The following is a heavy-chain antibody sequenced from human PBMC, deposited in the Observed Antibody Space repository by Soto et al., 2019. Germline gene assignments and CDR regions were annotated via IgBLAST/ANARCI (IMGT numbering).Heavy chain of an antibody. CDR2: INPSGGST. CDR1: GDAFTSYS. CDR3: ARAGEDGYNMDY. J-gene: IGHJ4*02. D-gene: IGHD5-12*01. Sequence: EASVKVTCTVSGDAFTSYSMHWLGHAPGQGLEWMGIINPSGGSTSYAQKFQGRVTMTRDTSTSTVYMELSSRRSEDTAVYYCARAGEDGYNMDYWGKGTLVTVSS. V-gene: IGHV1-46*01.